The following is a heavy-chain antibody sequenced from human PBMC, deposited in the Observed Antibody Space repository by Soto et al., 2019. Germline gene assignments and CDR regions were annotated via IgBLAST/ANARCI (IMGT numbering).Heavy chain of an antibody. Sequence: GGSLRLSCAASGFTFSSYEMNWVRQSPGKGLEWVSYISSSGSTIYYADSVKGRFTISRDNAKNSLYLQMNSLRAEDTAVYYCATTYSACDPYYYSNYGMDDWGQGTTVTVSS. J-gene: IGHJ6*02. V-gene: IGHV3-48*03. CDR3: ATTYSACDPYYYSNYGMDD. CDR2: ISSSGSTI. D-gene: IGHD5-12*01. CDR1: GFTFSSYE.